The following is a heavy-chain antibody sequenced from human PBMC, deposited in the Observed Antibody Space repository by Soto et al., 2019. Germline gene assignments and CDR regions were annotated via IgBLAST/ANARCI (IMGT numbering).Heavy chain of an antibody. D-gene: IGHD3-22*01. CDR3: ARYYHDSIGYYRLFDY. CDR2: MYYIGST. J-gene: IGHJ4*02. V-gene: IGHV4-39*01. CDR1: GGSISSSSYY. Sequence: QLQLQESGPGLVKPSETLSLTCTFAGGSISSSSYYWGWIRQPPGKGLEWIGSMYYIGSTYYNPSLNSRVSISVDASKHQFSLKLRYVTAAATAVYYCARYYHDSIGYYRLFDYWVPGTLVTV.